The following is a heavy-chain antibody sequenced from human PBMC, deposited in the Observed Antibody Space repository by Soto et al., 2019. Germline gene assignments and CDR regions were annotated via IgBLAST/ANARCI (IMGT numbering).Heavy chain of an antibody. CDR2: ISNSGYNI. Sequence: DVQLLESGGGWVQPGGSLRLSCAASGSTFSSYAMTWVRQAPGKGLEWVSAISNSGYNIYYADSVKGRFTVSRDNSKNTLHLQMDSLRAEDTAVYYCARVGRYSSSWYRGWFDPWGQGTLVTVSS. V-gene: IGHV3-23*01. J-gene: IGHJ5*02. D-gene: IGHD6-13*01. CDR3: ARVGRYSSSWYRGWFDP. CDR1: GSTFSSYA.